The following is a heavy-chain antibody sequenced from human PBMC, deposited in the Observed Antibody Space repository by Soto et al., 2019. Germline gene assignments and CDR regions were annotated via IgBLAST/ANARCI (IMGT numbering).Heavy chain of an antibody. CDR1: GFTFSSYW. D-gene: IGHD6-19*01. CDR3: AREGYSSGWYVSYYYYYYGMDV. Sequence: GGSLRLSCAASGFTFSSYWMSWVRQAPGKGLEWVANIKQDGSEKYYVDSVKGRFTISRDNAKNSLYLQMNSLRAEDTAVYYCAREGYSSGWYVSYYYYYYGMDVWGQGTTVTVSS. V-gene: IGHV3-7*05. J-gene: IGHJ6*02. CDR2: IKQDGSEK.